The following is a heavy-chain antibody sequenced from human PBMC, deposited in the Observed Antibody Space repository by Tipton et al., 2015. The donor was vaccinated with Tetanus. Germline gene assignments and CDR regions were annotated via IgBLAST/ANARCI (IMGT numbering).Heavy chain of an antibody. J-gene: IGHJ4*02. CDR2: LDYSGNT. D-gene: IGHD3-10*01. Sequence: TLSLTCTVSGGSISSSYYYWGWIRQPPGKGLEWIGSLDYSGNTYYDSSLMSRVTISVDTSKNQFSLKLTSVTAADTAVYYCARADYNLSKKGPFDSWGQGTLVLVSS. V-gene: IGHV4-39*07. CDR3: ARADYNLSKKGPFDS. CDR1: GGSISSSYYY.